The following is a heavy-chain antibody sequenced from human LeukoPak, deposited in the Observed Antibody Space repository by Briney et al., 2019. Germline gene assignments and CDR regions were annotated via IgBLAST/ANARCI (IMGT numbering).Heavy chain of an antibody. D-gene: IGHD6-6*01. CDR3: TRSPYSSSPN. CDR1: GFTFSGSA. J-gene: IGHJ4*02. CDR2: IRSKANSYAT. Sequence: PGGSLRLSCAASGFTFSGSAMHWVRQASGKGLEWVGRIRSKANSYATAYAASVKGRFTISRDDSKNTAYLQMNSLKTEDTAVYYCTRSPYSSSPNWGQGTLVTVSS. V-gene: IGHV3-73*01.